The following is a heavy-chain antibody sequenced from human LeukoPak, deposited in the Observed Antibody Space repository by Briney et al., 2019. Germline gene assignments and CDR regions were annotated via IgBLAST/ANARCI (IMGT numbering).Heavy chain of an antibody. D-gene: IGHD3-9*01. J-gene: IGHJ4*02. Sequence: PGGSLRLSCAASGFTFDDYGMSWVRQAPGKGLEWVSGINWNGGSTGYADSVKGRFTISRDNAKNSLYLQMNSLGAEDTALYYCAREDTKYDILTGYGYWGQGTLVTVSS. CDR3: AREDTKYDILTGYGY. CDR2: INWNGGST. CDR1: GFTFDDYG. V-gene: IGHV3-20*04.